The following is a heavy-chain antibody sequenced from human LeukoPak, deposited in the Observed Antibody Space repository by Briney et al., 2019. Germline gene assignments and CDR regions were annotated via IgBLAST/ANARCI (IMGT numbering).Heavy chain of an antibody. V-gene: IGHV1-24*01. CDR2: FDPEDGET. CDR1: GYTLTELS. CDR3: ATVSYNWNGLDV. D-gene: IGHD1-20*01. Sequence: VASVKVSCKVSGYTLTELSMHWVRQAPGKGLEWMGGFDPEDGETIYAQKFQGRVTVTEDTSTDTAYMELSSLRSEDTAVYYCATVSYNWNGLDVWGQGTTVTVSS. J-gene: IGHJ6*02.